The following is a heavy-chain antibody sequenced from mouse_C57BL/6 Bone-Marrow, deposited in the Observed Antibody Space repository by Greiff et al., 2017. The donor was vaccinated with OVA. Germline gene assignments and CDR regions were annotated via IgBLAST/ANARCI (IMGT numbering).Heavy chain of an antibody. V-gene: IGHV3-1*01. Sequence: EVQLQESGPGMVKPSQSLSLTCTVTGYSITSGYDWHWIRHFPGNKLEWMGYISYSGSPNYNPSLKSRISITHDTSKNHFFLKLNSVTTEDTATYYGARDYGSSYGYFDVWGTGTTVTVSS. CDR3: ARDYGSSYGYFDV. CDR1: GYSITSGYD. D-gene: IGHD1-1*01. J-gene: IGHJ1*03. CDR2: ISYSGSP.